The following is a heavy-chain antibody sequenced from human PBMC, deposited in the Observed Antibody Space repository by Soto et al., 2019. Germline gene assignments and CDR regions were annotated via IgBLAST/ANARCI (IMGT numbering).Heavy chain of an antibody. Sequence: ASVKVSCKASGYTFTGYYMHWVRQAPGQGLEWMGWINPNSGGTNYAQKFQGWVTMTRDTSISTAYMELSRLRSDDTAVYYCAREGARGYCTICVCPTDFYCYGMDFWGQGTTVTVSS. CDR3: AREGARGYCTICVCPTDFYCYGMDF. D-gene: IGHD2-8*01. CDR2: INPNSGGT. CDR1: GYTFTGYY. V-gene: IGHV1-2*04. J-gene: IGHJ6*02.